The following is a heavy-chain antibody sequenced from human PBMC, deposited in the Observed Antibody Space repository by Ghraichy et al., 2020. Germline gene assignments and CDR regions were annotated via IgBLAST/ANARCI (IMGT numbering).Heavy chain of an antibody. CDR2: IYYSGST. CDR1: GGSVSSGSYY. CDR3: ARDRYNINWFDP. J-gene: IGHJ5*02. V-gene: IGHV4-61*01. Sequence: SETLSLTCTVSGGSVSSGSYYWSWIRQPPGKGLEWIGYIYYSGSTNYNPSLKSRVTISVDTSKNQFSLKLSSVTAADTAVYYCARDRYNINWFDPWGQGTLVTVSS. D-gene: IGHD1-14*01.